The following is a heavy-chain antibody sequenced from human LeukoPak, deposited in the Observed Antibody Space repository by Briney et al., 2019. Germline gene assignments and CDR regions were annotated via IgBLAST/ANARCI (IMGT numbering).Heavy chain of an antibody. D-gene: IGHD3-3*01. J-gene: IGHJ4*02. V-gene: IGHV1-18*01. CDR3: ARDEGRGTYFFGWYFDY. CDR2: ISTYNGNT. CDR1: GYTFTTYG. Sequence: ASVKVSCKASGYTFTTYGINLVRQAPGQGLEWMGWISTYNGNTNYAQKLQGRVTMTTDPSTNTAYMELRSLRSDDTALYYCARDEGRGTYFFGWYFDYWGQGTLVTVSS.